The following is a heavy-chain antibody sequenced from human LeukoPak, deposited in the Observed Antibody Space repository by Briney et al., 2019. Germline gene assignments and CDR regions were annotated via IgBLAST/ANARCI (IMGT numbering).Heavy chain of an antibody. D-gene: IGHD2-15*01. CDR3: AKGSVVVAARGAFDI. CDR2: ISWSSGSI. Sequence: PGGSLRLSCAASGFTFDDYAMHWVRQAPGKGLEWVSGISWSSGSIGYADSVKGRFTISRDNAKNSLYLQMNSLRAEDMALYYCAKGSVVVAARGAFDIWGQGTMVTVPS. CDR1: GFTFDDYA. V-gene: IGHV3-9*03. J-gene: IGHJ3*02.